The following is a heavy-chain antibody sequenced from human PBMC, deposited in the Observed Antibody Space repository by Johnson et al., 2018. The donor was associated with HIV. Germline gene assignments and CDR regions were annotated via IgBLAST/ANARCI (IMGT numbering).Heavy chain of an antibody. CDR3: ARGGYNWNYGQGGAFDI. CDR2: IKQDGSEK. J-gene: IGHJ3*02. CDR1: GFTFSSYW. D-gene: IGHD1-7*01. Sequence: EVQVVESGGGLVQPVGSLRLSCAASGFTFSSYWMSWVRQAPGKGLEWVANIKQDGSEKYYVDSVKGRFTISRDNAKNSLYLQMNSLRAEDTAVYYCARGGYNWNYGQGGAFDIWGQGTMVTVSS. V-gene: IGHV3-7*05.